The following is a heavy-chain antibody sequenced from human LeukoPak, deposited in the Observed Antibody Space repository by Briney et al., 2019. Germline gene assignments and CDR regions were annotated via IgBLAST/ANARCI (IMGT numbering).Heavy chain of an antibody. D-gene: IGHD5-24*01. CDR2: IRIDGINT. J-gene: IGHJ4*02. Sequence: GGSLRLSCAVSGLTFSNYALHWVRQPPGKGLEWVTFIRIDGINTYYADSVRGRFTISRDNSKNTLFLQMNSLRPEDTAVYFCATIHQGPGPDSWGQGTLVTVSS. V-gene: IGHV3-30*02. CDR1: GLTFSNYA. CDR3: ATIHQGPGPDS.